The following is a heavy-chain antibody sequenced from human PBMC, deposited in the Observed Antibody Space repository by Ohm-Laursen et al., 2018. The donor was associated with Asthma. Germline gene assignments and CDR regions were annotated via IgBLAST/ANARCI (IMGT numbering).Heavy chain of an antibody. Sequence: SLRLSCSASGFTFRRYAMTWVRQPPGKGLEWVAGISEGGDNTHFADSVKGRFTISRDNSKNTLYLQMNSLRAEDTAVYYCAKDLNGFDWLLSRSSGMDVWGRGTTVTVSS. CDR2: ISEGGDNT. CDR1: GFTFRRYA. D-gene: IGHD3-9*01. V-gene: IGHV3-23*01. CDR3: AKDLNGFDWLLSRSSGMDV. J-gene: IGHJ6*02.